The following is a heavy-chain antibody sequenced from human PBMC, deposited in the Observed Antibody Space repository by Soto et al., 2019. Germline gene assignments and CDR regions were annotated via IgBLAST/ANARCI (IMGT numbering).Heavy chain of an antibody. CDR1: GYTLTELS. CDR3: ARSLHHHLITMVRGESFPFDP. CDR2: FDPEDGET. Sequence: ASVKVSCKVSGYTLTELSMHWVRQAPGKGLEWMGGFDPEDGETIYAQKFQGRVTITADKSTSTAYMELSSLRSEDTAVCYCARSLHHHLITMVRGESFPFDPWGQGTLVTVSS. D-gene: IGHD3-10*01. J-gene: IGHJ5*02. V-gene: IGHV1-24*01.